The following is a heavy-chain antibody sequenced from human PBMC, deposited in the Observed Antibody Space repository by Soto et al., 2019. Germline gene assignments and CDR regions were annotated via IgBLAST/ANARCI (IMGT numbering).Heavy chain of an antibody. CDR1: GGSISSYY. CDR2: IYYSGST. V-gene: IGHV4-59*01. Sequence: SETLSLTXTVSGGSISSYYWSWIRQPPGKGLEWIGYIYYSGSTNYNPSLKSRVTISVDTSKNQFSLKLSSVTAADTAVYYCARENGGDFDYWGQGTLVTVSS. D-gene: IGHD4-17*01. J-gene: IGHJ4*02. CDR3: ARENGGDFDY.